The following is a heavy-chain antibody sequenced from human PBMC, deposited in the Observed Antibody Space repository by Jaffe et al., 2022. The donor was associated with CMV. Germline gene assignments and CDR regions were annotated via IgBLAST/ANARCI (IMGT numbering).Heavy chain of an antibody. CDR2: ISSSSSYI. CDR1: GFTFSSYS. V-gene: IGHV3-21*01. J-gene: IGHJ4*02. Sequence: EVQLVESGGGLVKPGGSLRLSCAASGFTFSSYSMNWVRQAPGKGLEWVSSISSSSSYIYYADSVKGRFTISRDNAKNSLYLQMNSLRAEDTAVYYCAPIPRGSDYYGSGSYYKGDFADYWGQGTLVTVSS. CDR3: APIPRGSDYYGSGSYYKGDFADY. D-gene: IGHD3-10*01.